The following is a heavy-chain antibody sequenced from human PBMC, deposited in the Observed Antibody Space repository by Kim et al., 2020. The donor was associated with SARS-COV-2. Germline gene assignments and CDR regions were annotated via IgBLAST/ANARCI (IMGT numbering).Heavy chain of an antibody. CDR3: ARSYSSSSGPYFDY. Sequence: NPSLKSRVTISVDTSKNQFSLKLSSVTAADTAVYYCARSYSSSSGPYFDYWGQGTLVTVSS. V-gene: IGHV4-34*01. D-gene: IGHD6-6*01. J-gene: IGHJ4*02.